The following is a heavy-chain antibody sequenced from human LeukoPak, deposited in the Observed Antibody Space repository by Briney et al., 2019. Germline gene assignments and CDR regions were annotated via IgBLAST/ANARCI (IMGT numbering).Heavy chain of an antibody. Sequence: PGGSLRLSCAASGFTFSSYSMNWVRQAPGKGLEWVSYISSSSSTIYYADSVKGRFTISRDNSKNTLYLQMNSLRAEDTAVYYCAKATVTTCCAFDYWGQGTLVTVSS. CDR2: ISSSSSTI. J-gene: IGHJ4*02. CDR3: AKATVTTCCAFDY. D-gene: IGHD4-17*01. V-gene: IGHV3-48*01. CDR1: GFTFSSYS.